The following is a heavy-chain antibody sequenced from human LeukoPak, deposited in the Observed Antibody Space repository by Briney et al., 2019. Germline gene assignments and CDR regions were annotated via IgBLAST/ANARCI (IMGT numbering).Heavy chain of an antibody. CDR3: ARVSYDILTGYYDY. Sequence: SETLSLTCAVYGGSFSGYYWSWIRQPPGKGLEWIGEINHSGSTNYNPSLKSRVTISVDTSKNQFSLKLSSVTAADTAVYYCARVSYDILTGYYDYWGQGTLVTVSS. V-gene: IGHV4-34*01. CDR2: INHSGST. D-gene: IGHD3-9*01. CDR1: GGSFSGYY. J-gene: IGHJ4*02.